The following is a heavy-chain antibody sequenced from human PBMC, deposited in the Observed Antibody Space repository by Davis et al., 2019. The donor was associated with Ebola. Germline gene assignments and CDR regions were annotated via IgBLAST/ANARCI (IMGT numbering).Heavy chain of an antibody. V-gene: IGHV4-34*01. CDR3: ARATRASGWFLDY. Sequence: SETLSLTCAVYGGSFSGYYWSWIRQPPGKGLEWIGEINHSGSTKYNPSLKSRVTISVDTSKNQFSLKLSSVTAADTAVYYCARATRASGWFLDYWGQGALVTVSS. D-gene: IGHD6-19*01. CDR2: INHSGST. CDR1: GGSFSGYY. J-gene: IGHJ4*02.